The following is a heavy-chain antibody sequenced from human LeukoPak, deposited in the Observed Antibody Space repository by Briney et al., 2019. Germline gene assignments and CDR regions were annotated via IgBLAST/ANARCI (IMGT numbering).Heavy chain of an antibody. CDR2: INPNSGGT. Sequence: ASVKVSCKASGYTFTGYYMHWVRQAPGQGLEWMGWINPNSGGTNYAQKFQGRVTMTRDTSIRTVFMDLSRLTSDDTAVYFCARDRDDSLDFWGQGTLVTVSS. CDR1: GYTFTGYY. D-gene: IGHD3-9*01. V-gene: IGHV1-2*02. J-gene: IGHJ4*02. CDR3: ARDRDDSLDF.